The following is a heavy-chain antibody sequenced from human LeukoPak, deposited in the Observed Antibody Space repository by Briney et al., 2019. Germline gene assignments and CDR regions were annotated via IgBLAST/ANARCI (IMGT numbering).Heavy chain of an antibody. Sequence: GASVKVSCKASGYTFTGYYMHWVRQAPGQGLEWMGWINPNSGGTNYAQKFRGWVTMTRDTSISTAYMELSRLRSDDTAVYYCARDLNGDLPRYYFDYWGQGTLVTVSS. CDR1: GYTFTGYY. CDR3: ARDLNGDLPRYYFDY. CDR2: INPNSGGT. D-gene: IGHD4-17*01. V-gene: IGHV1-2*04. J-gene: IGHJ4*02.